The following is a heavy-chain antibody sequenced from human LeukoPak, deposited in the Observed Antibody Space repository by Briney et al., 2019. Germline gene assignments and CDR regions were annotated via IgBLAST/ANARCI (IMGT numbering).Heavy chain of an antibody. D-gene: IGHD2-15*01. CDR1: GFTFSSYS. CDR2: ISSSSSTI. Sequence: TGGSLRLSCAASGFTFSSYSMNRVRQAPGKGLEWVSYISSSSSTIYYTDSVKGRFTISRDNAKNSLYLQINSLRAEDTAVYYCAREGRVVNDAFDIWGQGTMVTVSS. V-gene: IGHV3-48*04. CDR3: AREGRVVNDAFDI. J-gene: IGHJ3*02.